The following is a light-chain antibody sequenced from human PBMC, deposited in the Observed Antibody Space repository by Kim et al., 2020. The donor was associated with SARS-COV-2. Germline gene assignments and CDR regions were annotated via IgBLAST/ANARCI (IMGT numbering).Light chain of an antibody. V-gene: IGLV1-47*01. CDR2: RGN. J-gene: IGLJ1*01. CDR1: SSNLGRNY. CDR3: AAWDDSLSAYV. Sequence: GQRVTISCSGGSSNLGRNYVDWYQHVPGAPPKLLIYRGNNRPSGVPDRFAGSKSDNSASLVISGLRSEDEADYYCAAWDDSLSAYVFGTGTQLTVL.